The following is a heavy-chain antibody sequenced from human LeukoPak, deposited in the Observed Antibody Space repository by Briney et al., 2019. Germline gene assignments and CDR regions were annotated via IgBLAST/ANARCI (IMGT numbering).Heavy chain of an antibody. CDR1: GYRFTSYW. Sequence: GESLKISCKGSGYRFTSYWIGWVRPMPGKGLEWMGIIYPGDSDTRYSPSFQGQVTISADKSISTAYLQWSSLKASDTAMYYCARLWVTRYCRSTSCYGPFDYWGQGTLVTVSS. D-gene: IGHD2-2*01. CDR3: ARLWVTRYCRSTSCYGPFDY. J-gene: IGHJ4*02. CDR2: IYPGDSDT. V-gene: IGHV5-51*01.